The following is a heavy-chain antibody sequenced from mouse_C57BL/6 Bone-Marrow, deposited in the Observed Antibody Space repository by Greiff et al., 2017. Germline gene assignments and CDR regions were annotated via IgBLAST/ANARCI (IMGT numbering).Heavy chain of an antibody. V-gene: IGHV1-52*01. CDR2: IDPSDSET. CDR3: ARGDGYYVGYAMDY. D-gene: IGHD2-3*01. CDR1: GYTFTSYW. J-gene: IGHJ4*01. Sequence: VQLQQPGAELVRPGSSVKLSCKASGYTFTSYWMHWVKQRPIQGLEWIGNIDPSDSETHYNQKFKDKATLTVDKSSSTAYMQLSSLTSEDAAVYYCARGDGYYVGYAMDYWGQGTSVTVSS.